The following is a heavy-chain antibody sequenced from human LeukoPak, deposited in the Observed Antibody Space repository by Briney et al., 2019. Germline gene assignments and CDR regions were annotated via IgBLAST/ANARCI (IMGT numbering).Heavy chain of an antibody. V-gene: IGHV4-34*01. D-gene: IGHD3-10*01. J-gene: IGHJ4*02. CDR1: GGSFSGYY. Sequence: SETLSLTCAVYGGSFSGYYWSWIRQPPGKGLEWIGEINHSGSTNYNPSLKSRVTISVDTSKNQFSLKLSSVTAADTAVYYCARTAAGGSGSSFDYWGQGTLVTVSS. CDR2: INHSGST. CDR3: ARTAAGGSGSSFDY.